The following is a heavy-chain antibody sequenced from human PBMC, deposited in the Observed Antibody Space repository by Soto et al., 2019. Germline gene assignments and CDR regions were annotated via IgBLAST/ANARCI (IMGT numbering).Heavy chain of an antibody. J-gene: IGHJ4*02. CDR1: GYSVSSNTAA. CDR3: ARGVAGSGFDL. CDR2: TYYMSNWRH. D-gene: IGHD6-19*01. Sequence: SHTLSLTCAISGYSVSSNTAALNWIRSSPSRGLEWLGRTYYMSNWRHDYAVSVKSRITVNPDTSKNHFSLQLNSVTPDDTAVYYCARGVAGSGFDLWGQGTLVTVSS. V-gene: IGHV6-1*01.